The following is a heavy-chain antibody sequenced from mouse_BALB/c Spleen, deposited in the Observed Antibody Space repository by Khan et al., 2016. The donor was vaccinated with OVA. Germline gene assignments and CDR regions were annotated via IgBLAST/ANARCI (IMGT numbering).Heavy chain of an antibody. J-gene: IGHJ4*01. CDR1: GYSITSGYS. CDR2: IYHSGSI. CDR3: ARDCNYRDY. Sequence: VQLKESGPDLVKPSQSLSLPCTVTGYSITSGYSWHWIRQFPGNKLEWMGYIYHSGSITYNPSLKSRFSITRDTSKTLFFLQLNSVTTEDTATYYCARDCNYRDYCGQGTSVTVSS. V-gene: IGHV3-1*02. D-gene: IGHD2-1*01.